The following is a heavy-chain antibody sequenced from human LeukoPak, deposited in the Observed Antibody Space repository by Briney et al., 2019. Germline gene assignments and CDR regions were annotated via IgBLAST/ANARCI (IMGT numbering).Heavy chain of an antibody. Sequence: SETLSLTCTVSGGSISSSSYYWGWIRQPPGKGLEWIGSIYYSGSTYYNPSLKSRVTISVDTSKNQFSLKLSSVTAADTAVYYCASHNSYYDFWSGYPNWFDPWGQGTLVTVSS. D-gene: IGHD3-3*01. V-gene: IGHV4-39*01. CDR2: IYYSGST. CDR3: ASHNSYYDFWSGYPNWFDP. J-gene: IGHJ5*02. CDR1: GGSISSSSYY.